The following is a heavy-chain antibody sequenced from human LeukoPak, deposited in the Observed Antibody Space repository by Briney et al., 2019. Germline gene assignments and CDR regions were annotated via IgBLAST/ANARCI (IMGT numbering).Heavy chain of an antibody. CDR2: ISRSGSTI. D-gene: IGHD5-18*01. V-gene: IGHV3-11*04. CDR1: GFPFSDNY. J-gene: IGHJ4*02. CDR3: GGEEYSYCPTYFDY. Sequence: GGSLRLSCAASGFPFSDNYMSWIRQAPGKGLEWVSYISRSGSTIYYADSVKGRFTISRDNAKNSLYLQMNSLRAEDTAVYYCGGEEYSYCPTYFDYWGPGTLVTVSS.